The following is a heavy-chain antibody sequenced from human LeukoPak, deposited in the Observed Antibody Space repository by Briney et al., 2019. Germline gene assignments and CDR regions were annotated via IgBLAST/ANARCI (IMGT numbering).Heavy chain of an antibody. J-gene: IGHJ6*02. Sequence: PSETLSLTCTVSGGSISSYYWSWIRQPPGKGLEWIGYIYYSGSTNYNPSLESRVTISVDTSKNQFSLKLSSVTAADTAVYYCARRSDYYYYGMDVWGQGTTVTVSS. CDR3: ARRSDYYYYGMDV. CDR2: IYYSGST. V-gene: IGHV4-59*01. CDR1: GGSISSYY.